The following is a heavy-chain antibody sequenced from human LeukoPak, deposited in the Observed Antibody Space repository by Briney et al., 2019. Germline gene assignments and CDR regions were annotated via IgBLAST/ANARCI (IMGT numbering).Heavy chain of an antibody. CDR1: GFPFISNY. CDR2: IYSGGST. V-gene: IGHV3-53*01. Sequence: PGGSLGLSFAAPGFPFISNYMSWVRQAPGKGLEWVSVIYSGGSTYYADSVKGRFTISRDNSKNTLYLQMNSLRAEDTAVYYCAREGGAGGTIDYWGQGTLVTVSS. J-gene: IGHJ4*02. D-gene: IGHD2-8*01. CDR3: AREGGAGGTIDY.